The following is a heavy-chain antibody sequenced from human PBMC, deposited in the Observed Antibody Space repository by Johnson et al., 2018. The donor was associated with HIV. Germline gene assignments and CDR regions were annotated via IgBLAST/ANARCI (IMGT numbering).Heavy chain of an antibody. CDR3: AKVIGDGYNRWGVFDI. Sequence: QVQLVESGGGVVQPGRSLRLSCAAAGFTFSNSDMHWVRQAPGKGLEWVALIWSDGSNKFYADSVKGRFTLSRDNSENTLYLQMSSLRVDDTAVYYCAKVIGDGYNRWGVFDIWGQGTRVTVSS. D-gene: IGHD5-24*01. CDR2: IWSDGSNK. J-gene: IGHJ3*02. V-gene: IGHV3-33*06. CDR1: GFTFSNSD.